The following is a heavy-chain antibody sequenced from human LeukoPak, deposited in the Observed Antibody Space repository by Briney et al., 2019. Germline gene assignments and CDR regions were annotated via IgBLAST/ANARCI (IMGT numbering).Heavy chain of an antibody. CDR1: GGSISASY. V-gene: IGHV4-4*07. J-gene: IGHJ3*02. CDR3: AKGNGDDDAFDI. Sequence: SETLSLTCTVSGGSISASYWSWIQQPAGKGLEWIGRIYTSAYITEITNYNPSLKSRVTLSIDTSKNQFSLRLSSVTAADTAMFYCAKGNGDDDAFDIWGQGTMVTVSS. CDR2: IYTSAYITEIT. D-gene: IGHD4-17*01.